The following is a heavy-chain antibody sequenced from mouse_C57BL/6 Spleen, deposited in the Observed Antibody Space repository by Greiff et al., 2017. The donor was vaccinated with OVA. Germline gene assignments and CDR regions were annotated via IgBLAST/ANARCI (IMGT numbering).Heavy chain of an antibody. CDR2: IHPNSGST. Sequence: QVQLQQSGAELVKPGASVKLSCKASGYTFTSYWMHWVKQRPGQGLEWIGMIHPNSGSTNYNEKFKSKATLTVDKSSSTAYMQLSSLTSEDSAVYYCARSPSSYEGFDAMDYWGQGTSVTVSS. CDR3: ARSPSSYEGFDAMDY. CDR1: GYTFTSYW. D-gene: IGHD1-1*01. J-gene: IGHJ4*01. V-gene: IGHV1-64*01.